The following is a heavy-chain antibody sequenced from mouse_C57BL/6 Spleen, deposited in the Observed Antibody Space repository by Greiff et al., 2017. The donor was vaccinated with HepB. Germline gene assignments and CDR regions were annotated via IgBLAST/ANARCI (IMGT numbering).Heavy chain of an antibody. CDR3: TRRSGSSPYYYAMDY. D-gene: IGHD1-1*01. J-gene: IGHJ4*01. CDR2: ISSGSSTI. CDR1: GFTFSDYG. V-gene: IGHV5-17*01. Sequence: EVQRVESGGGLVKPGGSLKLSCAASGFTFSDYGMHWVRQAPEKGLEWVAYISSGSSTIYYADTVKGRFTISRDNAKNTLFLQMTSLRSEDTAMYYCTRRSGSSPYYYAMDYWGQGTSVTVSS.